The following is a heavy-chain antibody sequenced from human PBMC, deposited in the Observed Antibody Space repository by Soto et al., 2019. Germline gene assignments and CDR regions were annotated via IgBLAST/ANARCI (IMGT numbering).Heavy chain of an antibody. Sequence: SVKVSCKASGGTFSSYAISWVRQAPGQGLEWMGGIIPIFGTANYAQKFQGRVTITADESTSTAYMELSSLRSEDTAVYYCATSDSRGLVQPFDYWGQGTLVTVSS. CDR2: IIPIFGTA. CDR1: GGTFSSYA. CDR3: ATSDSRGLVQPFDY. D-gene: IGHD6-19*01. J-gene: IGHJ4*02. V-gene: IGHV1-69*13.